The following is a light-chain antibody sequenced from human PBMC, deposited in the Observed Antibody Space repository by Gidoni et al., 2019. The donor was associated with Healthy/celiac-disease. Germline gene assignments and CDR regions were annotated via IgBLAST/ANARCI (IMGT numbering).Light chain of an antibody. CDR1: QSIRND. CDR2: AAS. V-gene: IGKV1-6*01. CDR3: LQDYNYIT. Sequence: AIQMTQSPSSLSASVGDRVTITCRASQSIRNDLGWYQQKPGKAPKLLIYAASSLQSGVPSRFSGSGSGTDFTLTISSLQPEDFATYYCLQDYNYITFGQGTRLEIK. J-gene: IGKJ5*01.